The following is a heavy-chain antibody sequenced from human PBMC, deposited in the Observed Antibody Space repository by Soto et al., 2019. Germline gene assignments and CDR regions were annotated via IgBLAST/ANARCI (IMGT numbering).Heavy chain of an antibody. Sequence: PGGSLRLSCAASGFTFSSYAMSWVRQAPGKGLEWVLAISGSGGSTYYADSVKGRFTISRDNSKNTLYLQMNSLRAEDTAVYYCAKGSSGWTVYFDYWGQGTLVTVSS. J-gene: IGHJ4*02. V-gene: IGHV3-23*01. CDR2: ISGSGGST. CDR1: GFTFSSYA. D-gene: IGHD6-19*01. CDR3: AKGSSGWTVYFDY.